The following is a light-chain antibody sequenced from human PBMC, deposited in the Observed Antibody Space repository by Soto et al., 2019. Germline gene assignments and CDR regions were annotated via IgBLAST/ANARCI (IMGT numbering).Light chain of an antibody. CDR2: GAS. V-gene: IGKV3-20*01. CDR1: QSVSSSY. Sequence: EIVLTQSPGTLSLSPGERVTLSCRASQSVSSSYLAWYQQKPGQAPRLLIYGASSGATGIPDRFSGSGSGTDFTLTISRLEPEDFAAYYCQQYGSSSLTFGPGTKVDIK. J-gene: IGKJ3*01. CDR3: QQYGSSSLT.